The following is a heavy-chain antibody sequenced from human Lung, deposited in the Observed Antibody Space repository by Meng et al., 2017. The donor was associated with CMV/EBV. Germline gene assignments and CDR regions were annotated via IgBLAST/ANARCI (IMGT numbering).Heavy chain of an antibody. V-gene: IGHV7-4-1*01. J-gene: IGHJ4*02. Sequence: QVQLVQSGSELKKPGASVKVSCKASGYTFSTYTINWVRHAPGQGLEWMGWININTGNPTYAQGFTGRFVFSLDTSVSTAYLQIDSLKADDTAVYYCARGNGWRFDYWGQGTLVTVSS. D-gene: IGHD6-19*01. CDR1: GYTFSTYT. CDR2: ININTGNP. CDR3: ARGNGWRFDY.